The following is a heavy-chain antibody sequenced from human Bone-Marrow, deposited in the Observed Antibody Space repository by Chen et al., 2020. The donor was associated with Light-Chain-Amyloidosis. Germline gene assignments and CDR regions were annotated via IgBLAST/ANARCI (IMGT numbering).Heavy chain of an antibody. D-gene: IGHD3-10*01. Sequence: QVQLQESGPGLVKPSETLSLTCTVSGGSISSYYWSWIRQPPGKGLEWIGYIYYSGSTNYNPSLKSRVTISVDTSKNQFSLKLSSVTAADTAVYYCARERYYGSGKGWFDPWGPGTLVTVSS. V-gene: IGHV4-59*01. CDR3: ARERYYGSGKGWFDP. CDR2: IYYSGST. J-gene: IGHJ5*02. CDR1: GGSISSYY.